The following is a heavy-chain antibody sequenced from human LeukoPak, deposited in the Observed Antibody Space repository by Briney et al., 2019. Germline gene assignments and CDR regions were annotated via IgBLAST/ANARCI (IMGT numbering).Heavy chain of an antibody. CDR1: GFTFTDYY. Sequence: PGGSLRLSCAASGFTFTDYYMSWIRQAPGKGLEWVSYISSSGSTIYYADSVKGRFTISRDNDKNSLYLQMNSLRAEDTAVYYCVRERYGSPFDYWGQGTLVTVSS. D-gene: IGHD1-26*01. CDR2: ISSSGSTI. J-gene: IGHJ4*02. V-gene: IGHV3-11*04. CDR3: VRERYGSPFDY.